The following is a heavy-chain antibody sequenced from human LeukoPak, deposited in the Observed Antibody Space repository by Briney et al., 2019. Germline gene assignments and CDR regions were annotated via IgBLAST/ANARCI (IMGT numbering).Heavy chain of an antibody. J-gene: IGHJ4*02. Sequence: GGSLRLSCAASGFTFSSYGMHWVRQAPGKGLEWVAFIRFDGSNKYYADSVKGRFTISRDNSKNTLYLQMKSLRSDDTAVYYCAREGWNSPGIDYWGQGTLVTVSS. CDR1: GFTFSSYG. V-gene: IGHV3-30*02. CDR3: AREGWNSPGIDY. D-gene: IGHD1-7*01. CDR2: IRFDGSNK.